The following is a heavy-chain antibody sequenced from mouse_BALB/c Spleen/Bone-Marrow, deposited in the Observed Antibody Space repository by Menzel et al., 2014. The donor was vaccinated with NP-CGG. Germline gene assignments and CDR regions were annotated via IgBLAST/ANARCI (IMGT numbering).Heavy chain of an antibody. D-gene: IGHD2-4*01. CDR3: ARVDHDDYYAMDY. Sequence: QVQLKDSGPGLVAPSQSLSITCTVSGFSLTSYGVHWVRQPPGKGLEWLGVIWAGGSTNYNSALMSRRSISKDNSKSQVFLKMNSLQTDDTAMFYCARVDHDDYYAMDYWGQGTSVTVSS. J-gene: IGHJ4*01. CDR1: GFSLTSYG. V-gene: IGHV2-9*02. CDR2: IWAGGST.